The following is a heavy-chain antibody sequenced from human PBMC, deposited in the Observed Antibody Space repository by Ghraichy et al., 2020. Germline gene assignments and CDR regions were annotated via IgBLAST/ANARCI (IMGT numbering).Heavy chain of an antibody. CDR2: ISSSGSTI. J-gene: IGHJ2*01. Sequence: GGSLRLSCAASGFTFSDYYMSWIRQAPGKGLEWVSYISSSGSTIYYADSVKGRFTISRDNAKNSLYLQMNSLRAEDTAVYYCAGFIRLWFFDLWGRGTLVTVSS. V-gene: IGHV3-11*01. CDR1: GFTFSDYY. D-gene: IGHD3-16*01. CDR3: AGFIRLWFFDL.